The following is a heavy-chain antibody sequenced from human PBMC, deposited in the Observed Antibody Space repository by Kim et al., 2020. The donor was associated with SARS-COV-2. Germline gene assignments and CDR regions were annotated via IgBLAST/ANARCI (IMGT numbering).Heavy chain of an antibody. CDR2: IYTSGGT. CDR3: ARSKEQWLEYYYYYYMDV. D-gene: IGHD6-19*01. V-gene: IGHV4-4*07. Sequence: SETLSLTCTVSGGSISSYYWSWIRQPAGKGLEWIGRIYTSGGTNYNPSLKSRVTMSVATSKNQFSLKLSSVTAADPAVYYCARSKEQWLEYYYYYYMDVWGKGTTVTVSS. J-gene: IGHJ6*03. CDR1: GGSISSYY.